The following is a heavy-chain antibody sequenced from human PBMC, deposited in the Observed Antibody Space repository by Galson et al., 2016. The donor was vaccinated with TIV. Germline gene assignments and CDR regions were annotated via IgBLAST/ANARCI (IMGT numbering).Heavy chain of an antibody. CDR3: VRGYYSSWYPNWFDP. Sequence: ETLSLTCTVSGASVSSDPYYWSWIRQAPGKGLEWIGYIYYSGSTNYNPSLKSRVSTSIDTSKNMFSLKLSPVTAADTAVYYCVRGYYSSWYPNWFDPWGQGTLVIVSS. D-gene: IGHD6-13*01. CDR2: IYYSGST. V-gene: IGHV4-61*01. J-gene: IGHJ5*02. CDR1: GASVSSDPYY.